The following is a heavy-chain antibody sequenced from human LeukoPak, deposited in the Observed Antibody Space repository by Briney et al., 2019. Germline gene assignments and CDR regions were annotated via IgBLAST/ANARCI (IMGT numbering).Heavy chain of an antibody. CDR2: IIPIFDTP. CDR1: GGTFSSSG. J-gene: IGHJ6*04. CDR3: TRGAFNYNDGYYHGMDV. D-gene: IGHD1-1*01. Sequence: SVKVSCKASGGTFSSSGINWVRQAPGQVLEWVGGIIPIFDTPNYAHKFQGRVTITADKSTSTAYMELSSLRSEDTAVYYCTRGAFNYNDGYYHGMDVWGKGTTVTVSS. V-gene: IGHV1-69*06.